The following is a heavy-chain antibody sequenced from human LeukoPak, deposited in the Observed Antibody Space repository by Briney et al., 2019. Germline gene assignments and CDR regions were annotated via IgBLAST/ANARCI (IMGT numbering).Heavy chain of an antibody. CDR2: ISANGNT. D-gene: IGHD5-18*01. V-gene: IGHV1-18*01. CDR3: ARDVTSRGYSYGYGDY. Sequence: GASVKVSCKASGYTFTIYGITWVRQAPGQGLEWMGWISANGNTDYAQNLQGRVTMTTDTSTSTAYMELRSLRSDDTAVYYCARDVTSRGYSYGYGDYWGQGTPVTVSS. CDR1: GYTFTIYG. J-gene: IGHJ4*02.